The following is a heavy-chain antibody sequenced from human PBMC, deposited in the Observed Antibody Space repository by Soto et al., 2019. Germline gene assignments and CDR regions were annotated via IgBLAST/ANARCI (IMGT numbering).Heavy chain of an antibody. Sequence: EVQLLESGGGLVQPGGSLRLSCAASGFTFSSSAMSWVRQAPGKGLEWVSSISTGGGGTYYADSVKGRFTISRDNSKNTLYLQMNSLRAEDTAVYYCAKGGNIGHALGYSYGRFDYWGQGTLVTVSS. CDR2: ISTGGGGT. CDR1: GFTFSSSA. D-gene: IGHD5-18*01. CDR3: AKGGNIGHALGYSYGRFDY. V-gene: IGHV3-23*01. J-gene: IGHJ4*02.